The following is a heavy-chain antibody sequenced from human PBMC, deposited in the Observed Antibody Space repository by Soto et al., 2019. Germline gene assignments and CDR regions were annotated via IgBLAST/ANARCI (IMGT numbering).Heavy chain of an antibody. CDR2: MNPNSGNT. V-gene: IGHV1-8*01. CDR1: GYTFTSYD. J-gene: IGHJ6*03. D-gene: IGHD4-17*01. Sequence: QVQLVQSGAEVKKPGASVKVSCKASGYTFTSYDINWVRQATGQGLEWMGWMNPNSGNTGYAQKLQGRVTMTRNTSISTAYMELSSLRSEDTAVYYCAAMTTVTTAYYYYMDVWGKGTTVTVSS. CDR3: AAMTTVTTAYYYYMDV.